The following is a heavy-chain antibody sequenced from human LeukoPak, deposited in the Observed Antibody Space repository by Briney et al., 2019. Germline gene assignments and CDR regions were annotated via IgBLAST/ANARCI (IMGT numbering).Heavy chain of an antibody. J-gene: IGHJ6*02. V-gene: IGHV1-18*01. CDR3: ARDQGCSSTSCYLGYYYYYYGMDV. CDR1: GYTFTSYG. D-gene: IGHD2-2*01. Sequence: ASVKVSCKASGYTFTSYGISWVRQAPGQGLEWMGWISAYNGNTNYAQELQGRVTMTTDTSTSTAYMELRSLRSDDTAVYYCARDQGCSSTSCYLGYYYYYYGMDVWGQGTTVTVSS. CDR2: ISAYNGNT.